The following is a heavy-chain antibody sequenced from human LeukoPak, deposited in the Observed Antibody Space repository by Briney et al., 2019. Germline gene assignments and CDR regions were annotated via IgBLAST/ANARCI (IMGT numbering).Heavy chain of an antibody. J-gene: IGHJ4*02. Sequence: PGGSLRLSCAASGFIFSTYGMHWVRQAPGKGLEWVAFIKFDGSEKFYADSVKGRFTISRDNSKNTLYLQMNSLRPEDTSVYYCARGRSTSCHDYWGQGTLVTVSS. V-gene: IGHV3-30*02. CDR1: GFIFSTYG. CDR3: ARGRSTSCHDY. CDR2: IKFDGSEK. D-gene: IGHD2-2*01.